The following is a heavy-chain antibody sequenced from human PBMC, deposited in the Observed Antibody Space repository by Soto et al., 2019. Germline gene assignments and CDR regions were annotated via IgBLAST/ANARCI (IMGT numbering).Heavy chain of an antibody. CDR3: ARGITMVRGVIITGYYYYGMDV. Sequence: QVQLVQPGAEVKKPGSSVKVSCKASGGTFSSYAISWVRQAPGQGLEWMGGIIPIFGTANYAQKFQGRVTITADESTSTAYMELSSLRSEDTAVYYCARGITMVRGVIITGYYYYGMDVWGQGTTVTVSS. CDR2: IIPIFGTA. CDR1: GGTFSSYA. V-gene: IGHV1-69*01. J-gene: IGHJ6*02. D-gene: IGHD3-10*01.